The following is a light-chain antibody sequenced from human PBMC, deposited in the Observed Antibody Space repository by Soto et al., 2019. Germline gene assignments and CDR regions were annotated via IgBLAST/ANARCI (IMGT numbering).Light chain of an antibody. CDR1: QGIRNW. V-gene: IGKV1-12*01. CDR2: AAS. CDR3: QQADSFPRGGLT. J-gene: IGKJ4*01. Sequence: DIQMTQSPSSVSASVGDRVTITCRASQGIRNWLAWYQQKPGKAPKLLIYAASSLQSGVPSRFSGSGSGTDFTLTISSLQPEDFATYYCQQADSFPRGGLTFGGGTKVEIK.